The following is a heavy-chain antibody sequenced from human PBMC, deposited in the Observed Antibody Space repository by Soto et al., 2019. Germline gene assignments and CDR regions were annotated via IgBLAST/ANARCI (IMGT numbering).Heavy chain of an antibody. D-gene: IGHD3-10*01. J-gene: IGHJ6*02. Sequence: PSETLSLTCAVSGGSISSGGYSWSWIRQPPGKGLEWIGYIYHSGSTYYNPSLKSRVTISVDRSKNQFSLKLSSVTAADTAVYYCARDDYYGSGSYFAVWGQGTTVTVSS. V-gene: IGHV4-30-2*01. CDR2: IYHSGST. CDR1: GGSISSGGYS. CDR3: ARDDYYGSGSYFAV.